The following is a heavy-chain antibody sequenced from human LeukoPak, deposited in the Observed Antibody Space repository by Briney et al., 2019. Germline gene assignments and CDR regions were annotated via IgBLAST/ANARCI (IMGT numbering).Heavy chain of an antibody. J-gene: IGHJ4*02. CDR1: GGSISSGGYY. V-gene: IGHV4-31*03. Sequence: SESLSLTCSVSGGSISSGGYYWSWIRQHPGKGLERIGYIYYSGSTYYNPSLKSRVIISVDTSKNQFSLKLSSVTAADTAVYYCARAGGYGMIVYWGQGILVTVSS. D-gene: IGHD2-8*01. CDR3: ARAGGYGMIVY. CDR2: IYYSGST.